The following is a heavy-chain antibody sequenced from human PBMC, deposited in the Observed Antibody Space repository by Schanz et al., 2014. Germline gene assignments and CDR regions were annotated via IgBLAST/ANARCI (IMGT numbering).Heavy chain of an antibody. CDR1: GYTFTSYG. J-gene: IGHJ2*01. CDR3: VRVPSRDVSFDL. D-gene: IGHD3-16*01. Sequence: QVHLVQSGAEVKKPGSSVKVSCKASGYTFTSYGINWVRQAPGQGLEWMGWITAYNGDTNYALKLQGRVTMTTDTSTGTAYMELRSLRSDDTAHYYCVRVPSRDVSFDLWGRGTLVTVSS. V-gene: IGHV1-18*01. CDR2: ITAYNGDT.